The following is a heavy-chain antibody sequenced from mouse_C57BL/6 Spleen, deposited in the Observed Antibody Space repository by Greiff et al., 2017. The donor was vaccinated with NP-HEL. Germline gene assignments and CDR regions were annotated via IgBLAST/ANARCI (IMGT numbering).Heavy chain of an antibody. CDR1: GYAFTNYF. CDR2: INPGSGGT. Sequence: VQLQQSGAELVRPGTSVKVSCKASGYAFTNYFIEWVKQRPGQGLEWIGVINPGSGGTNYNEKFKGKATLTADTSSSTAYMQLSSLTSEDAAVYYCARTDYYGSPSFAYWGQGTLVTVSA. V-gene: IGHV1-54*01. CDR3: ARTDYYGSPSFAY. J-gene: IGHJ3*01. D-gene: IGHD1-1*01.